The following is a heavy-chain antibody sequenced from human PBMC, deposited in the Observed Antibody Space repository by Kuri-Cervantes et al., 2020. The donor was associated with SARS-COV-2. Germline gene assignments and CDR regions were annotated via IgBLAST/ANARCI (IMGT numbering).Heavy chain of an antibody. D-gene: IGHD3-10*01. Sequence: ESLKISCTVSGGSISSYYWSWIRQPPGKGLEWIGYIYYSGSTNYNPSLKSRVTISVDTSKNQFSLKLSSVTAADTAVYYCARDRGSGPGGYYYGMDVWGQGTTVTVSS. CDR2: IYYSGST. J-gene: IGHJ6*02. CDR1: GGSISSYY. CDR3: ARDRGSGPGGYYYGMDV. V-gene: IGHV4-59*01.